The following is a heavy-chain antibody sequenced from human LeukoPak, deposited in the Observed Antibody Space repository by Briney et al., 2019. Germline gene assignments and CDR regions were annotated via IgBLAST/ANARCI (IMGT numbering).Heavy chain of an antibody. CDR2: IKQDGSEK. V-gene: IGHV3-7*01. J-gene: IGHJ4*02. CDR3: ARDFSMGYSSSWYVGY. D-gene: IGHD6-13*01. Sequence: GGSLRLSCAASGFTFSSYWMSWVRQAPGKGLEWVANIKQDGSEKYYVDSVKGRFTISRDNAKNSLYLQMNSLRAEDTAVYYCARDFSMGYSSSWYVGYWGPRTLVTVSS. CDR1: GFTFSSYW.